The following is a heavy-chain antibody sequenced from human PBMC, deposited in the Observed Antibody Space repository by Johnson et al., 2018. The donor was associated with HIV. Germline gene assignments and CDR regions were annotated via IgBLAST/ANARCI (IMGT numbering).Heavy chain of an antibody. CDR3: ARDQSEVDAFDI. Sequence: VQLVESGGGLVKPGGSLRLSCAASGLTFRSSAMRWVRQAPGKGLEWVSSISGSGGTTYYADSVKGRLTISRDNAKNSLYLQMNSMRAEDTAVYYCARDQSEVDAFDIWGQGTMVTISS. J-gene: IGHJ3*02. CDR2: ISGSGGTT. CDR1: GLTFRSSA. V-gene: IGHV3-23*04.